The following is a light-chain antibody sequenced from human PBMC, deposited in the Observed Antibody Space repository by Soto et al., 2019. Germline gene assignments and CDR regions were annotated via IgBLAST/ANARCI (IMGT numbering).Light chain of an antibody. CDR3: QQRSNWLWT. CDR2: DAS. Sequence: IVLTQSPGTLSLSPGERATLSCRASRRISTYLAWYQQKPGQAPRLLIYDASNRATGIPARFSGSGSGTDFTLTISSLEPEDFAVYYCQQRSNWLWTFGQGTKV. J-gene: IGKJ1*01. CDR1: RRISTY. V-gene: IGKV3-11*01.